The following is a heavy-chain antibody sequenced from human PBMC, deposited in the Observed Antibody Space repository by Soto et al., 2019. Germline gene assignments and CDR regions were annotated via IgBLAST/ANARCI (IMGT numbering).Heavy chain of an antibody. CDR3: ARDFHYDLSGEANH. Sequence: QVQLMQSGAEVKKPGSSVKVSCKASGGTFSSYTISWVRQAPGQGLEWMGKTIPILGTANYAQKFQGRVTITADKSTSTAYMEMSSLRSEDTAVYYCARDFHYDLSGEANHWGQGTLVTVSS. D-gene: IGHD3-10*02. V-gene: IGHV1-69*08. CDR2: TIPILGTA. J-gene: IGHJ5*02. CDR1: GGTFSSYT.